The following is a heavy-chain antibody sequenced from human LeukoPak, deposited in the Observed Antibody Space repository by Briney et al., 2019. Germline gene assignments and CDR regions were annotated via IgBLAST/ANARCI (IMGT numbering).Heavy chain of an antibody. CDR2: IYSGGST. CDR1: GFTFNTFA. D-gene: IGHD1-14*01. J-gene: IGHJ3*02. CDR3: ARGTEGRGAFDI. Sequence: GGSLRLSCVASGFTFNTFALSWVRQAPGKGLEWVSVIYSGGSTYYADSVKGRFTISRDNSKNTLYLQMNSLRAEDTAVYYCARGTEGRGAFDIWGQGTMVTVSS. V-gene: IGHV3-53*01.